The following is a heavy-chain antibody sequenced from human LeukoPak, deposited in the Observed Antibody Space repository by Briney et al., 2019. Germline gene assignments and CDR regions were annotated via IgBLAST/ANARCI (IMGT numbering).Heavy chain of an antibody. Sequence: GGSLRLSCAASGFTFSDYYMSWIRQAPGKGLKWVSYISSSGSNIYYADSVKGRFTISRDNAKNSLYLQVNSLRAEDTAVYYCARVGYSEAFDIWGQGTMVTVSS. CDR3: ARVGYSEAFDI. J-gene: IGHJ3*02. D-gene: IGHD3-16*02. V-gene: IGHV3-11*04. CDR1: GFTFSDYY. CDR2: ISSSGSNI.